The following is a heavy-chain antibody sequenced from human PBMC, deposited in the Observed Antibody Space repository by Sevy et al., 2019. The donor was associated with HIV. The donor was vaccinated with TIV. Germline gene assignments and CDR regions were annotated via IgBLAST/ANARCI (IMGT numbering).Heavy chain of an antibody. Sequence: SETLSLTCAVSRGSISRDNWWRWVRQPPGKGLEWIGDIYHSGSTNYNPSLRSRVTISVDQSKNQFSLRLTSVTAADTAVYFCASLQGEYYDAGGFSSFFFDSWGQGTLVTVSS. D-gene: IGHD3-16*01. CDR3: ASLQGEYYDAGGFSSFFFDS. CDR2: IYHSGST. V-gene: IGHV4-4*02. CDR1: RGSISRDNW. J-gene: IGHJ4*02.